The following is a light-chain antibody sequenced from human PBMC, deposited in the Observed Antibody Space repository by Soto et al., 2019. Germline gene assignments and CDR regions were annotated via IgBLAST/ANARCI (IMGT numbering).Light chain of an antibody. J-gene: IGKJ1*01. Sequence: DIVMTQSPDSLSVSLGEMATINCKSSQTVLYSSNYLAWYQQKPAQPPKLLIYWASTRESGVPDRFSGSGSGTDFTLTISSLQAEDVAVYYCQQYYTTPVTFGQGTKVEIK. CDR3: QQYYTTPVT. CDR1: QTVLYSSNY. V-gene: IGKV4-1*01. CDR2: WAS.